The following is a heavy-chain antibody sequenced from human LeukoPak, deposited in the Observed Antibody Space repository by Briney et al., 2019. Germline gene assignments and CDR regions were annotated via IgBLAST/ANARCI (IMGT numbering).Heavy chain of an antibody. CDR3: ARTIVTTDNYYYMDV. CDR2: INWNGDST. CDR1: GFTFDDYG. J-gene: IGHJ6*03. D-gene: IGHD4-11*01. Sequence: GGSLRLSCAASGFTFDDYGMSWVRQAPGKGLEWVSDINWNGDSTGYADSVKGRFTISRDNAKNSLYLQMNSLRAEDTALYYCARTIVTTDNYYYMDVWGKGTTVTVSS. V-gene: IGHV3-20*04.